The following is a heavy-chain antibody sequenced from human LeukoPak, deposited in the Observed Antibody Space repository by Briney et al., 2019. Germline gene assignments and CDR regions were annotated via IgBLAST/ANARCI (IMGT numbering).Heavy chain of an antibody. CDR2: ISYDGSNK. CDR3: ARVKEDYYGMDV. J-gene: IGHJ6*02. CDR1: GFTFSSYA. V-gene: IGHV3-30-3*01. Sequence: GGSLRLSCAASGFTFSSYAMHWVRQAPGKGLEWVAVISYDGSNKYYADSVKGRFTISRDNSKNTLYLQMNSLRAEDTAVYYCARVKEDYYGMDVWGQGTTVIVSS.